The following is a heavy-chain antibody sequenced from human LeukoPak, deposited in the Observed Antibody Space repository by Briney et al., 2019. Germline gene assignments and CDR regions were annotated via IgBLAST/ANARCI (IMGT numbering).Heavy chain of an antibody. CDR3: ATDRRREGIDYYYGMDV. V-gene: IGHV3-15*01. CDR1: GFTFNNAW. CDR2: IKSKSDGGTT. D-gene: IGHD1-26*01. Sequence: GGSLRLSCAASGFTFNNAWMTWVRQAPGKGLEWVGRIKSKSDGGTTDYAVPVKGRFTISREDSKNTLYLQVDSLTVEDTAVYYCATDRRREGIDYYYGMDVWGRGTTVTVSS. J-gene: IGHJ6*04.